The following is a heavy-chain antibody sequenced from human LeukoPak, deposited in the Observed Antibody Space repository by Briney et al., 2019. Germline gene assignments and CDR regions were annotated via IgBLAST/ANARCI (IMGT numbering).Heavy chain of an antibody. CDR1: GGSISSSSYY. Sequence: SETLSLTCTVSGGSISSSSYYWGWIRQPTGKGLEWIGSIYYSGSTYYNPSLKSRVIISVDTSKNQFSLKLSSVTAADTAVYYCARLPRWDIVVVPAAIVDYWGQGTLVIVSS. D-gene: IGHD2-2*02. CDR3: ARLPRWDIVVVPAAIVDY. J-gene: IGHJ4*02. CDR2: IYYSGST. V-gene: IGHV4-39*01.